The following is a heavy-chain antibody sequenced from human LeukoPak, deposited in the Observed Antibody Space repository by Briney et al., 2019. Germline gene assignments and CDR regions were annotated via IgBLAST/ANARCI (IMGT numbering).Heavy chain of an antibody. D-gene: IGHD5-12*01. CDR2: ISRNGGST. CDR3: ARGGRGHDFSPNYYYGMDV. V-gene: IGHV3-64*01. CDR1: GFTFSSYA. J-gene: IGHJ6*02. Sequence: PGGSLRLSCAASGFTFSSYAMHWVRQAPGKGQEYVSAISRNGGSTYYANSVKGRFTISRDNSKNTLYLQMGSLRAEDTAVYYCARGGRGHDFSPNYYYGMDVWGQGTTVTVSS.